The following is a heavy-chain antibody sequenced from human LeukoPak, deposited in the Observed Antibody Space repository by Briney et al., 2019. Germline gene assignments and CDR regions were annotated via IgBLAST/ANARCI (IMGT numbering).Heavy chain of an antibody. J-gene: IGHJ4*02. CDR2: IYYSGST. CDR3: ARASIAAAGTPFDY. Sequence: SETLSLTCTVSGVSISSYYWSWIRQPPGKGLEWIGYIYYSGSTNYNPSLKSRVTISVDTSKNQFSLRLSSVTAADTAVYYCARASIAAAGTPFDYWGQGTLVTLSS. D-gene: IGHD6-13*01. CDR1: GVSISSYY. V-gene: IGHV4-59*01.